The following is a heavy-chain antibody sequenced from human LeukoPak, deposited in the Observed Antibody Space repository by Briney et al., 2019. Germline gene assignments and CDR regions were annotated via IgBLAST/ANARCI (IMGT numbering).Heavy chain of an antibody. Sequence: SQTLSLTCAVSGGSISSGGYSWSWIRQPPGKGLEWIGYIYHSGSTYYNPSLKGRVTISVDRSKNQFSLKLSSVTAADTAVYYCAREPDAAYGMDVWGQGTTVTVSS. D-gene: IGHD2-15*01. V-gene: IGHV4-30-2*01. J-gene: IGHJ6*02. CDR3: AREPDAAYGMDV. CDR2: IYHSGST. CDR1: GGSISSGGYS.